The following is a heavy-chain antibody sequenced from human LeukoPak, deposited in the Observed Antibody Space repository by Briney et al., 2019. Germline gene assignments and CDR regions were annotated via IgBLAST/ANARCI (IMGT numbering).Heavy chain of an antibody. V-gene: IGHV3-30*04. CDR3: ARARKAVAGSFHRDYYFDY. Sequence: PGGSLRLSCAASGFTFSSYAMHWVRQAPGKGLEWVSVISYDGGNKYYADSVKGRFTISRDNSKNMLYLQMNSLRAEDTAVHYCARARKAVAGSFHRDYYFDYWGQGTLVTVSS. J-gene: IGHJ4*02. D-gene: IGHD6-19*01. CDR1: GFTFSSYA. CDR2: ISYDGGNK.